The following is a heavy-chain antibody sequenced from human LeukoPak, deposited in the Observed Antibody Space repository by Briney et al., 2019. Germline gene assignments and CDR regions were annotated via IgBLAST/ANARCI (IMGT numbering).Heavy chain of an antibody. CDR2: ISYDGSNK. J-gene: IGHJ6*03. Sequence: GGSLRLSCAASGFTFSSYAMHWVRQAPGKGLEWVAVISYDGSNKYYADSVKGRFTISRDNSKNTLYPQMNSLRAEDTAVYYCAVIPRGIAVAGSSSRYYMDVWGKGTTVTVSS. D-gene: IGHD6-19*01. V-gene: IGHV3-30*04. CDR3: AVIPRGIAVAGSSSRYYMDV. CDR1: GFTFSSYA.